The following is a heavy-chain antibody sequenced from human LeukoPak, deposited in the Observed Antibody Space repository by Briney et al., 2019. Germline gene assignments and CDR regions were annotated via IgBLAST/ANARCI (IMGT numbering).Heavy chain of an antibody. CDR2: IIPIFGTA. CDR1: GGTFSSYA. D-gene: IGHD6-13*01. V-gene: IGHV1-69*05. Sequence: SVKVSCKASGGTFSSYAISWVRQAPGQGLEWMGGIIPIFGTANYAQKFQGRVTITTDESTSTAYMELSSLRSEDTAVYYCARVVAAAANWFDPWGQGTLVTVSS. CDR3: ARVVAAAANWFDP. J-gene: IGHJ5*02.